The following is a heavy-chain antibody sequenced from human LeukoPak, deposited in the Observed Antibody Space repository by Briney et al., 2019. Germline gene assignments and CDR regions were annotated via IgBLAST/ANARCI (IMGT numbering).Heavy chain of an antibody. Sequence: GGSLRLSCAASGFTFSSYWMHWVRQAPGKGLVWVSRINSDGSSTSYADSVKGRFTISRDNAKNTLYLQMNSLRAEDTAVYYCARVPKAYDSSGYYGRGAFDIWGQGTMVTVSS. CDR1: GFTFSSYW. V-gene: IGHV3-74*01. CDR3: ARVPKAYDSSGYYGRGAFDI. CDR2: INSDGSST. D-gene: IGHD3-22*01. J-gene: IGHJ3*02.